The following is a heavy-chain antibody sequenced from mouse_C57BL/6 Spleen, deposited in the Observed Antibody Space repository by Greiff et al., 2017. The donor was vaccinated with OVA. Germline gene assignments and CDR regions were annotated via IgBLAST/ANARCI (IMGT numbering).Heavy chain of an antibody. Sequence: EVKLQESGPGLVKPSQSLSLTCSVTGYSITSGYYWNWIRQFPGNKLEWMGYISYDGSNNYNPSLKNRISITRDTSKNQFFLKLNSVTTEDTATYYCARAVITTVVAPFDYWGQGTTLTVSS. J-gene: IGHJ2*01. CDR2: ISYDGSN. V-gene: IGHV3-6*01. CDR3: ARAVITTVVAPFDY. CDR1: GYSITSGYY. D-gene: IGHD1-1*01.